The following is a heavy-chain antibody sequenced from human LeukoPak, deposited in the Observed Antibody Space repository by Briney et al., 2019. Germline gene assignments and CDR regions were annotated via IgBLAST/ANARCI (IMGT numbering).Heavy chain of an antibody. J-gene: IGHJ4*02. D-gene: IGHD6-13*01. Sequence: SETLSLTCTVSGGSISSSSYYWGWIRQPPGKGLEWIGSIYYSGSTYYNPSLKSRVTISLDTSKNQFSLKLSSVTAADTAVYYCATAKPEQLVFDYWGQGTLVTVSS. CDR3: ATAKPEQLVFDY. V-gene: IGHV4-39*01. CDR2: IYYSGST. CDR1: GGSISSSSYY.